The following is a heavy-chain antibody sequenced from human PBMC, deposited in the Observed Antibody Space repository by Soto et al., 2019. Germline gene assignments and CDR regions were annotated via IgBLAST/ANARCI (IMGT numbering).Heavy chain of an antibody. V-gene: IGHV4-31*03. D-gene: IGHD6-19*01. Sequence: QVQLQESGPGLVKPSQTLSLTCTVSGGSISSGGYYWSWIRQHPGKGLEWIGYIYYSGSTYYNPSLKSRGTISVDTSKNQFSLKLSSVTAADTAVYYCARERIVTGNNWFDPWGQGTLVTVSS. CDR1: GGSISSGGYY. CDR3: ARERIVTGNNWFDP. CDR2: IYYSGST. J-gene: IGHJ5*02.